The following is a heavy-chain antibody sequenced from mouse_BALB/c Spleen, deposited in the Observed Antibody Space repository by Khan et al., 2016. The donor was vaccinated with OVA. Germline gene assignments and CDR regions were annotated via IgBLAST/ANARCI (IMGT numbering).Heavy chain of an antibody. CDR3: ARNSYMYDFTY. Sequence: QVQLKQSGPGLVQPSQSLSITCTVSGLSLTTYGVHLVRQSPGKGLEWLGLNWSGGNTDFNAAFISRLSITKDNSKSQVFFKMNSLQAEDTAMYYCARNSYMYDFTYWGQGTLVTVSA. J-gene: IGHJ3*01. CDR2: NWSGGNT. CDR1: GLSLTTYG. D-gene: IGHD2-14*01. V-gene: IGHV2-2*01.